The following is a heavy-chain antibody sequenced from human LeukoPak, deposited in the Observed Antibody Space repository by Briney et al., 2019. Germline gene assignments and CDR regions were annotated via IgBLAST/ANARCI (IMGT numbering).Heavy chain of an antibody. D-gene: IGHD1-26*01. CDR1: GFTFSSYE. J-gene: IGHJ4*02. CDR2: ISSSGSTI. V-gene: IGHV3-48*03. CDR3: ARVSPRIVGTPPDY. Sequence: GGSLRLSCAASGFTFSSYEMNSVRQAPGKGLEWVSYISSSGSTIYYADSVKGRFTISRDNAKNSLYLQMNSLRAEDTAVYYCARVSPRIVGTPPDYWGQGTLVTVSS.